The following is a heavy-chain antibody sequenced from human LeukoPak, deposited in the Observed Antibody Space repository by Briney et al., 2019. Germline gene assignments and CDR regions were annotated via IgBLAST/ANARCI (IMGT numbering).Heavy chain of an antibody. J-gene: IGHJ4*02. Sequence: SETLSLTCTVSGGSISSSSYYWGWIRQPPGKGLEWIGYIYYSGSTNYNPSLKSRVTISVDTSKNQFSLKLSSVTAADTAVYYCARERYSSGWVLDYWGQGTLVTVSS. CDR3: ARERYSSGWVLDY. V-gene: IGHV4-61*05. CDR2: IYYSGST. CDR1: GGSISSSSYY. D-gene: IGHD6-19*01.